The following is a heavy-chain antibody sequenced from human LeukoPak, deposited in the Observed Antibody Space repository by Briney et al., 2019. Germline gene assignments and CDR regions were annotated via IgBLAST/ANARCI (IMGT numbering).Heavy chain of an antibody. Sequence: GASVKVSCKASGYTFTSYDINWVRQATGQGLEWMGWMNPNSGNTGYAQKFQGRVTMTRNTSISTAYMELSSLRSEDTAVYYCARELSGYDTSDYWGQGTLVTVSS. J-gene: IGHJ4*02. V-gene: IGHV1-8*01. CDR1: GYTFTSYD. D-gene: IGHD5-12*01. CDR3: ARELSGYDTSDY. CDR2: MNPNSGNT.